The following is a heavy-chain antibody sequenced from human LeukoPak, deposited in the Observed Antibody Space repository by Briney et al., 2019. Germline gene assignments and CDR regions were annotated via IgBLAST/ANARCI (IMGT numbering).Heavy chain of an antibody. CDR1: GYTFTSYY. D-gene: IGHD1-14*01. CDR2: INPSGGST. Sequence: ASVKVSCKASGYTFTSYYTHWVRQAPGQGLEWMGIINPSGGSTSYAQKFQGRVTMTRDTSTSTVYMELNSLRSEDTAVYYCARDRNSGDGIDYWGQGTLVTVSS. CDR3: ARDRNSGDGIDY. J-gene: IGHJ4*02. V-gene: IGHV1-46*01.